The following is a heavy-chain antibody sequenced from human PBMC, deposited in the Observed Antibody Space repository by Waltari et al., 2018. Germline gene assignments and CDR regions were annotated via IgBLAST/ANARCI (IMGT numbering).Heavy chain of an antibody. CDR3: ARRWELLPPDY. CDR2: IYYSGST. V-gene: IGHV4-39*01. Sequence: QLQLQESGPGLVKPSETLSLTCTVSGGSISSSSYYWGWIRQPPGKGLEWIGSIYYSGSTYYNPSLKRRVTISVDTSKNQFSLKLSSVTAADTAVYYCARRWELLPPDYWGQGTLVTVSS. J-gene: IGHJ4*02. D-gene: IGHD1-26*01. CDR1: GGSISSSSYY.